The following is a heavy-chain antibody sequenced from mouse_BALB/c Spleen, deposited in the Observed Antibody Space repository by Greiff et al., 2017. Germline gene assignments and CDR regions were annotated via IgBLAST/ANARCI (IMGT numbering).Heavy chain of an antibody. CDR3: TIYYYGSSYVGFAY. D-gene: IGHD1-1*01. CDR2: INPSNGGT. Sequence: VQLQQSGAELVKPGASVKLSCKASGYTFTCYWMHWVKLRPGQGFEWIGEINPSNGGTNYNEKFKRKATLTVDKSSSTAYMQLSSLTSEGSAVYYCTIYYYGSSYVGFAYWGQGTLVTVSA. CDR1: GYTFTCYW. J-gene: IGHJ3*01. V-gene: IGHV1S16*01.